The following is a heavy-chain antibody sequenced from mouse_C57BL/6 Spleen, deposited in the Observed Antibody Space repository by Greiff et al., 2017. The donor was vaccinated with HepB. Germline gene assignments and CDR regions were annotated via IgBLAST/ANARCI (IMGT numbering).Heavy chain of an antibody. J-gene: IGHJ3*01. D-gene: IGHD4-1*01. CDR2: IYPGDGDT. CDR1: GYAFSSSW. CDR3: ASPGSWFDY. V-gene: IGHV1-82*01. Sequence: QVQLQQSGPELVKPGASVKISCKASGYAFSSSWMNWVKQTPGKGLEWIGRIYPGDGDTNYNGKFKGKATLTADKSSSTAYMQLSSLTSEDSAVYFCASPGSWFDYWGQGTLVTVSA.